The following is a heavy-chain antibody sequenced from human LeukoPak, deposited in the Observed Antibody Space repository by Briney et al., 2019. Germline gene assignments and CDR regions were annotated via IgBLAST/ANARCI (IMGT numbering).Heavy chain of an antibody. Sequence: PSETLSLTCTVSGGSISSSSYYWVWIRQPPGKGLEWIGSIYYSGSTYYNPSLKSRVTTSVDTSRNQFSLKLSSVTAADTAVYYCATQDLSIAMLGHWGQGTLVTVSS. V-gene: IGHV4-39*01. CDR1: GGSISSSSYY. CDR2: IYYSGST. D-gene: IGHD3-22*01. CDR3: ATQDLSIAMLGH. J-gene: IGHJ1*01.